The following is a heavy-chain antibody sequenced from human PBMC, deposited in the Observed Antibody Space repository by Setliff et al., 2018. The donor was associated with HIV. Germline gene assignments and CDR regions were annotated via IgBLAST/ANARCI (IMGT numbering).Heavy chain of an antibody. J-gene: IGHJ6*02. D-gene: IGHD3-22*01. CDR3: ARDDYYDSSGYWGSYYYYGMDV. Sequence: ASVKVSCKASGYTFTGYYMHWVRQAPGQGLEWMGWINPNSGGTNYAQKFQGRVTMTRDTSISTAYMELSGLRSDDTAVYYCARDDYYDSSGYWGSYYYYGMDVWGQGTTVTSP. CDR1: GYTFTGYY. V-gene: IGHV1-2*02. CDR2: INPNSGGT.